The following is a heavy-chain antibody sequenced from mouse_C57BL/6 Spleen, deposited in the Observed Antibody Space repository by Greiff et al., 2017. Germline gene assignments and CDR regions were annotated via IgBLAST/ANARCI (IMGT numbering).Heavy chain of an antibody. CDR1: GFTFSSYA. J-gene: IGHJ2*01. V-gene: IGHV5-4*01. D-gene: IGHD1-1*01. CDR2: ISDGGSYT. Sequence: EVQGVESGGGLVKPGGSLKLSCAASGFTFSSYAMSWVRQTPEKRLEWVATISDGGSYTYYPDNVKGRFTISRDNAKNNLYLQMSHLKSEDTAMYYCARDDDGSLYFDYWGQGTTLTVSS. CDR3: ARDDDGSLYFDY.